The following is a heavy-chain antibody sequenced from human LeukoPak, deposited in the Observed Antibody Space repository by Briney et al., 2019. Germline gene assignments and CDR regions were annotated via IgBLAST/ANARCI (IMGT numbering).Heavy chain of an antibody. CDR1: GFTFSSYA. Sequence: GGSLRLSCAASGFTFSSYAMHWVRQAPGKGLEWVAVISYDGSNKYYADSVKGRFTISRDNSKNTLYLQMNSLRADDTAVYYCARGDEVVSDYWGQGTLVTVSS. J-gene: IGHJ4*02. CDR2: ISYDGSNK. D-gene: IGHD3-22*01. V-gene: IGHV3-30-3*01. CDR3: ARGDEVVSDY.